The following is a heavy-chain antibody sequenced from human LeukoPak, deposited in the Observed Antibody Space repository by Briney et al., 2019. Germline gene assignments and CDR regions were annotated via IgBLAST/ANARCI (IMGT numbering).Heavy chain of an antibody. J-gene: IGHJ6*03. CDR1: GFTLSSYS. CDR3: ARGNTIFGVVSRLNYMDV. Sequence: GGSLRLSCAASGFTLSSYSMNWVRQAPGKGLEWVSSISSSSSYIYYADSVKGRFTISRDNAKNSLYLQMNSLRAEDTAVYYCARGNTIFGVVSRLNYMDVWGKGTTVTVSS. CDR2: ISSSSSYI. D-gene: IGHD3-3*01. V-gene: IGHV3-21*04.